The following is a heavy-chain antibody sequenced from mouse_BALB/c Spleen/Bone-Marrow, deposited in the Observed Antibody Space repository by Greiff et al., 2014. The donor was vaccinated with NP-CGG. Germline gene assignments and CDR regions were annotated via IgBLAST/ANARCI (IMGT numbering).Heavy chain of an antibody. J-gene: IGHJ2*01. CDR2: IYPGDGDT. V-gene: IGHV1-87*01. CDR3: ARGFPFDY. Sequence: VQLQQSGAELARPGASVKLSCKASGYTFTSYWMQWVKQRPGQGLEWIGAIYPGDGDTRYTQKFKGKATLTADKSSSTAYKQLSSLASEDSAVYYCARGFPFDYWGQGTTLTVSS. CDR1: GYTFTSYW.